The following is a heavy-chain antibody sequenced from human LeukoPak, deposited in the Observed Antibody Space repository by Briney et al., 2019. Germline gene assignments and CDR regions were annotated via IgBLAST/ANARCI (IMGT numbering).Heavy chain of an antibody. CDR3: ARVGSYCTNDICHDF. Sequence: ASVRVSCKTSGYTFTTYGITWVRQAPGQGLEWMGWTNPDNGNTNYAQKFQGRVTMTTDTSTTTAYMELRSLRSDDTAVYYCARVGSYCTNDICHDFWGQGTLVTVSS. D-gene: IGHD2-8*01. CDR2: TNPDNGNT. V-gene: IGHV1-18*01. J-gene: IGHJ4*02. CDR1: GYTFTTYG.